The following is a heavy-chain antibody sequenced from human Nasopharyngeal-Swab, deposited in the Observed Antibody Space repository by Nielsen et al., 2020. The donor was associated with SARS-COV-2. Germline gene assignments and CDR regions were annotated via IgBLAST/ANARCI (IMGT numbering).Heavy chain of an antibody. CDR2: ISYDGSNK. V-gene: IGHV3-30-3*01. Sequence: GGSLRLSCAASGFTFSSYAMHWVRQAPGKGLEWVAVISYDGSNKYYADSVKGRFTISRDNSKNTLYLQMNSLRAEDTAVYYCAGDLGGYLDYWGQGTLVTVSS. CDR3: AGDLGGYLDY. J-gene: IGHJ4*02. CDR1: GFTFSSYA. D-gene: IGHD2-15*01.